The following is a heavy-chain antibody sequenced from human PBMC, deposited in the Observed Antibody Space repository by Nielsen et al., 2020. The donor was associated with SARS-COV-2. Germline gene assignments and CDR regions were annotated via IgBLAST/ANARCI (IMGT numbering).Heavy chain of an antibody. V-gene: IGHV4-61*02. CDR1: GGSISSGSYY. CDR3: ACSSGSYYLSTAFDY. D-gene: IGHD1-26*01. Sequence: SETLSLTCTVSGGSISSGSYYWSWIRQPAGKGLEWIGRIYTSGSTNYNPSLKSRVTISVDTSKNQFSLKLSSVTAADTAVYYCACSSGSYYLSTAFDYWGQGTLVPSPQ. CDR2: IYTSGST. J-gene: IGHJ4*02.